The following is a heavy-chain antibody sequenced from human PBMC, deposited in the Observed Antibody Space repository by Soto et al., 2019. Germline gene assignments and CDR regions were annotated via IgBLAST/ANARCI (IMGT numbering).Heavy chain of an antibody. V-gene: IGHV3-23*01. D-gene: IGHD4-17*01. CDR2: ITGSGDSA. J-gene: IGHJ6*03. Sequence: EVQLLECGGGLVQPGGSLRLSCAASGFTFNNYAISWVRQAPGKGLGGVSTITGSGDSAYYADSVKGRFIISRDNSKNTLHMQMHSLGAEDSAIYYCAKGRVTNYYYHMDVLVGGTTVTVSS. CDR3: AKGRVTNYYYHMDV. CDR1: GFTFNNYA.